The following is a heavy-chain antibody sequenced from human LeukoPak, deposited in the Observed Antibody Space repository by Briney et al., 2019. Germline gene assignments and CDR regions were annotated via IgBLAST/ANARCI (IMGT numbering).Heavy chain of an antibody. CDR2: IRYDGSNK. V-gene: IGHV3-30*02. Sequence: GGSLRLSCAASGFTFSSYGMHWVRQAPGKGLEWVAFIRYDGSNKYYADSVKGRFTISRDNSKNTLYLQMNSLRAEDTAVYYCARYPVIAAGGSDAFDIWGQGTMVTVSS. J-gene: IGHJ3*02. CDR3: ARYPVIAAGGSDAFDI. D-gene: IGHD6-13*01. CDR1: GFTFSSYG.